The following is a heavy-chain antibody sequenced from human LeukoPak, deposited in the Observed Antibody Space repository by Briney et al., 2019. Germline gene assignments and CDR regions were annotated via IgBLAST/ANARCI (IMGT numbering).Heavy chain of an antibody. CDR3: ATPSSGYFDY. CDR2: ISSSGGST. CDR1: GFTFSDYY. D-gene: IGHD3-22*01. J-gene: IGHJ4*02. Sequence: GGSLRLSCAASGFTFSDYYMSWIRQAPGKGLEWVSVISSSGGSTYYADSVKGRFTISRDNSKNTLYLQMNSLRAEDTAVYYCATPSSGYFDYWGQGTLVTVSS. V-gene: IGHV3-11*04.